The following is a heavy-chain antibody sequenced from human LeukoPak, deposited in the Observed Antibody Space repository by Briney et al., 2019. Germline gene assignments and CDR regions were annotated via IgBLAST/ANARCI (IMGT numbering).Heavy chain of an antibody. CDR1: GFTVSSYY. D-gene: IGHD3-16*02. CDR3: ARSLWPEDY. J-gene: IGHJ4*02. Sequence: GGSLRLSCAASGFTVSSYYMSWVRQAPGKGLEWVANIKQDGSEKNYVDSVKGRFTISRDNAKTSLYLQMNSLRAEDTAVYYCARSLWPEDYWGQGTLVTVSS. CDR2: IKQDGSEK. V-gene: IGHV3-7*01.